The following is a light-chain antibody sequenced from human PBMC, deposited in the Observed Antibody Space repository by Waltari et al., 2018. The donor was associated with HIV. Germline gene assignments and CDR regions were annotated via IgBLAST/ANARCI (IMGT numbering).Light chain of an antibody. V-gene: IGLV2-8*01. Sequence: QSALTQPPSASGSPGQSVTISCTGTSSDIGAYTFVSWYQHHPGKAPKLLLYEVTKRPSGVPDRFSGSKSDNTASLTVSGLQAEDEADDYCSSYAGSNTLIVGVGTKLTVL. CDR2: EVT. CDR1: SSDIGAYTF. J-gene: IGLJ2*01. CDR3: SSYAGSNTLI.